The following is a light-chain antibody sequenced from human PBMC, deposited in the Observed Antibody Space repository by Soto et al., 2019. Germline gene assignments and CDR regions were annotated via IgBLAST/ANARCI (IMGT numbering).Light chain of an antibody. CDR3: QQYYSTPLA. J-gene: IGKJ2*01. CDR2: WAS. V-gene: IGKV4-1*01. Sequence: DIVMTQSPDSLAVSLGERATINCKSSQSVLYSSNNKNYIAWYQQKPGQPPKLLIYWASTRESGVPDRFSGSGSGTDFSLTTSSLQAEDVAVYYCQQYYSTPLAFGQGTKLEIK. CDR1: QSVLYSSNNKNY.